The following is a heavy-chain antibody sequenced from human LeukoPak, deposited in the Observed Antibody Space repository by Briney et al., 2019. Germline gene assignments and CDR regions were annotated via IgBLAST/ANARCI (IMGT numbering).Heavy chain of an antibody. D-gene: IGHD3-3*01. V-gene: IGHV4-34*09. CDR3: ARARRDFWSGYLDYFDY. Sequence: PSETLSLTCAVYGGSFSGYYWSWIRQPPGKGLEWIGYIYYSGSTYYNPSLKSRVTISIDTSKNQFSLKLSSVTAADTAVYYCARARRDFWSGYLDYFDYWGQGTLVTVSS. CDR2: IYYSGST. CDR1: GGSFSGYY. J-gene: IGHJ4*02.